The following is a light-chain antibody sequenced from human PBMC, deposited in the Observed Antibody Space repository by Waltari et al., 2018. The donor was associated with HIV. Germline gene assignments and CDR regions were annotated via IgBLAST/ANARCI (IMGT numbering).Light chain of an antibody. V-gene: IGLV3-10*01. Sequence: SYELTQPPSVSVSPGQTARLPCSGVPLPRNSPYWYQQKSGQAPVLVIYEDNRRPSGIPERFSGSSSGTMATLTISGAQVEDEGDYYCYSTDDTGNPLGVFGGGTQLTVL. CDR2: EDN. CDR3: YSTDDTGNPLGV. J-gene: IGLJ7*01. CDR1: PLPRNS.